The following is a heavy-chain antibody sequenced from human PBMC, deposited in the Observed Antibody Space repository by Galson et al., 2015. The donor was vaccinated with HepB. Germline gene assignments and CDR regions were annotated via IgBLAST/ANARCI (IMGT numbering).Heavy chain of an antibody. CDR1: GFTFSSYS. D-gene: IGHD5-24*01. CDR3: ARDWADGFDP. CDR2: ISSSSSYI. V-gene: IGHV3-21*06. J-gene: IGHJ5*02. Sequence: SLRLSCAASGFTFSSYSMNWVRQAPGKGLEWVSSISSSSSYIYYADSVKGRFTISRDNAKNTLYLQMNSLRAEDTAVYYCARDWADGFDPWGQGTLVTVSS.